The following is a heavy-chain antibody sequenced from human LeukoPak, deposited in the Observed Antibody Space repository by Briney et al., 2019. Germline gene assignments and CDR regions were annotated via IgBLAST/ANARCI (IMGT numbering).Heavy chain of an antibody. Sequence: GGSLRLSCAASGFTVSSNYMSWVRQAPGKGLEWVSVIYSGGSTYYADSVKGRFTISRDNSKNTLYLQMNSLRAEDTAVYYCANAPRAVVVVPAAKLPSDYWGQGTLVTVSS. CDR2: IYSGGST. CDR1: GFTVSSNY. J-gene: IGHJ4*02. D-gene: IGHD2-2*01. V-gene: IGHV3-66*01. CDR3: ANAPRAVVVVPAAKLPSDY.